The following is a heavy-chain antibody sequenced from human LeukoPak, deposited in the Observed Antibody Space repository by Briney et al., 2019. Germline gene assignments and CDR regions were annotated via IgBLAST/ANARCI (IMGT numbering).Heavy chain of an antibody. V-gene: IGHV1-2*06. CDR1: GYTFTGYY. CDR3: ARVRTAMVHYYCYGMDV. J-gene: IGHJ6*02. D-gene: IGHD5-18*01. CDR2: INPNSGGT. Sequence: ASVKVSCKASGYTFTGYYMHWVRQAPGQGLEWMGRINPNSGGTNYAQKFQGRVTMTRDTSISTAYMELSRLRSDDTAVYYCARVRTAMVHYYCYGMDVWGQGTTVTVSS.